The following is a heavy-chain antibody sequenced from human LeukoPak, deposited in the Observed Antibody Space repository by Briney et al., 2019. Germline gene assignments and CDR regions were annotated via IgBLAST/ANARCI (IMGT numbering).Heavy chain of an antibody. D-gene: IGHD5-12*01. J-gene: IGHJ4*02. CDR3: ARDLTGVDIVPN. CDR1: GGTFTSYA. Sequence: SVKVSCKASGGTFTSYAISWVRQAPGQGLEWMGGIIPIFGTANYAQKFQGRVTITADESTSTAYMELSSLRSEDTAVYYCARDLTGVDIVPNWGQGTLVTVSS. V-gene: IGHV1-69*13. CDR2: IIPIFGTA.